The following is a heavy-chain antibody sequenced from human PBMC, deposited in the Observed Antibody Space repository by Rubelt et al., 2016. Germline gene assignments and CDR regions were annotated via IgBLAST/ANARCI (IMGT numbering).Heavy chain of an antibody. CDR3: ARDRNYYDSSGYPDY. V-gene: IGHV1-2*02. J-gene: IGHJ4*02. D-gene: IGHD3-22*01. CDR2: INPNSGGT. Sequence: APGQGLEWMGWINPNSGGTNYAQKFQGRVTMTRDTSISTAYMELSRLRSDDTAVYYCARDRNYYDSSGYPDYWAREPWSPSPQ.